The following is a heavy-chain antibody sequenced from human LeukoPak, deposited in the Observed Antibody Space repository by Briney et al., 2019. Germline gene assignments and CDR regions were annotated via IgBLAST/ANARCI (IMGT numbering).Heavy chain of an antibody. CDR2: INHSGST. CDR1: GGSFSGYY. D-gene: IGHD2-21*01. J-gene: IGHJ4*02. CDR3: VRGRIAVSY. Sequence: SETLSLTCAVYGGSFSGYYWSWIRQPPGKGLEWIGEINHSGSTNYNPSLKSRVTISVDTSKNQFSLKLSSVTAADTAVYYCVRGRIAVSYWGQGTLVTVSS. V-gene: IGHV4-34*01.